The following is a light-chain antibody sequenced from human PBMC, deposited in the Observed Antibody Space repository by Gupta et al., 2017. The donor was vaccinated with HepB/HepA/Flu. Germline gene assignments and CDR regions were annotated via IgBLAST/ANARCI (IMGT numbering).Light chain of an antibody. CDR2: WAS. Sequence: IVLTQSPDSLAMSLGARATINCKSSHNLLYSFNNKNYLAWYQQKPGQPPNLLIYWASTRQSGVPDRFSGSGSGTDFTLTINSLQAEDVAVYYCQQYYSTPYTFGRGTKLEVK. J-gene: IGKJ2*01. CDR1: HNLLYSFNNKNY. V-gene: IGKV4-1*01. CDR3: QQYYSTPYT.